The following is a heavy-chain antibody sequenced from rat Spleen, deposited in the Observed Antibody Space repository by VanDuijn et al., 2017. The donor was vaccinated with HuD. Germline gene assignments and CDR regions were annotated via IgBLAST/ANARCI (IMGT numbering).Heavy chain of an antibody. CDR2: IWGNGNT. Sequence: QVQLKESGPSLVQPSQTLSLTCTVSGFSLSSHGVIWVRQPPGKGLEWMGVIWGNGNTNYSSTLKSRLSISRDTSKSQVFLKMNSLQTEDTATYYCARAHTTGIRDWLAYWGQGTLVTVSS. D-gene: IGHD1-9*01. V-gene: IGHV2-13*01. CDR3: ARAHTTGIRDWLAY. CDR1: GFSLSSHG. J-gene: IGHJ3*01.